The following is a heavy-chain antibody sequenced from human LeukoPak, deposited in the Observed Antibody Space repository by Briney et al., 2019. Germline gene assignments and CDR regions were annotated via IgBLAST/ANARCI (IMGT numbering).Heavy chain of an antibody. V-gene: IGHV3-48*03. CDR3: ERGLNNSYYYGMDV. Sequence: AGRSLRLACAASGFTVSSYEMNSVRQAPGKGLEWVSYISSSGSTIYQADSVKGRFTISRDNAKNSLYLQMNSLRADETDAYYCERGLNNSYYYGMDVWGQGTTVTVSS. CDR2: ISSSGSTI. J-gene: IGHJ6*02. CDR1: GFTVSSYE. D-gene: IGHD1/OR15-1a*01.